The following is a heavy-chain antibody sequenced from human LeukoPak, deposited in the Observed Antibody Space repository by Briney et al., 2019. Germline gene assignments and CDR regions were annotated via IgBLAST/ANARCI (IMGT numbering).Heavy chain of an antibody. V-gene: IGHV3-30-3*01. Sequence: PGGSLRLSCAASGFTFSSYAMHWVRQAPGKGLEWVAVISYDGSNKYYADSVKGRFTISRDNSKNTLYLQMNSLRAEDTAVYYCARDSVPHYYYNGMDVWGQGTTVTVSS. D-gene: IGHD3-10*01. CDR3: ARDSVPHYYYNGMDV. CDR2: ISYDGSNK. CDR1: GFTFSSYA. J-gene: IGHJ6*02.